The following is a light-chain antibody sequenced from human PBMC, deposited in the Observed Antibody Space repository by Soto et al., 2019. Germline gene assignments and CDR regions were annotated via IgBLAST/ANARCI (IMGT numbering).Light chain of an antibody. CDR2: DAS. CDR3: QQYNSYSWT. J-gene: IGKJ1*01. Sequence: DIQMTQSPSTVSASVGDRVTITCRASQSISSWLAWYQQKPGKAPKLLIYDASSLESGVPSRFSGSGSGTGFTLTISSLQPDDFATYYCQQYNSYSWTFGQGTKV. V-gene: IGKV1-5*01. CDR1: QSISSW.